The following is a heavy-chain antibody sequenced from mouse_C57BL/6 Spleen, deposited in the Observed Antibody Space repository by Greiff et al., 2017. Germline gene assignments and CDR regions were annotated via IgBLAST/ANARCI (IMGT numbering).Heavy chain of an antibody. J-gene: IGHJ4*01. CDR1: GYTFTSYW. V-gene: IGHV1-64*01. CDR2: IHPNGGST. D-gene: IGHD2-3*01. Sequence: VQLQQPGAELVKPGASVKLSCKASGYTFTSYWMHWVKQRPGQGLEWIGMIHPNGGSTNYNEKFKSKATLTVDKSSSTAYMQLSSLTSEDSAVYYCARWLLPNYYAMDYWGQGTSVTVSS. CDR3: ARWLLPNYYAMDY.